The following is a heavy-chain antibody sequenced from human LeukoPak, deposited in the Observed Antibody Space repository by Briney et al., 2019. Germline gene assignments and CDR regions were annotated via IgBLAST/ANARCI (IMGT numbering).Heavy chain of an antibody. CDR1: GYTFTSYG. V-gene: IGHV1-18*01. CDR2: ISAYNGNT. CDR3: ARGSDYGDYGDY. Sequence: ASVKVSCKASGYTFTSYGISWVRQAPGQGLEWMGWISAYNGNTNYAQKLQGRVTMTTDTSTTTAYMELRSLRSDDTAVNFCARGSDYGDYGDYWGQGTLVTVSS. J-gene: IGHJ4*02. D-gene: IGHD4-17*01.